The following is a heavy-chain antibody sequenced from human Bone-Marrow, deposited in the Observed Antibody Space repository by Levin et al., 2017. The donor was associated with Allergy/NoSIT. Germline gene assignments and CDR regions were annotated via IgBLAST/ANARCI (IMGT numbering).Heavy chain of an antibody. Sequence: EASVKVSCQGSGYSFANYWIGWVRQMSGKGLEWMGIIYPGDSDTRYSPSFSGQVTMSVDKSIRTAYLHWDSLKASDAAIYFCARGSRRLKPSGAFDLWGQGTIVAVSS. CDR3: ARGSRRLKPSGAFDL. V-gene: IGHV5-51*01. J-gene: IGHJ3*01. CDR1: GYSFANYW. CDR2: IYPGDSDT. D-gene: IGHD6-6*01.